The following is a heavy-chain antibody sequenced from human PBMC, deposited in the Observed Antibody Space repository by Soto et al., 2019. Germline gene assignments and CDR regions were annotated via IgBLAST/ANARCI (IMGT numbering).Heavy chain of an antibody. CDR1: GFIFSSCA. Sequence: GSLRLSCSASGFIFSSCAMHWVRQAPGKGLEYVSGITSDGDNIYHADSVKGRFTISRDNSKNTLYLQMSSLRVEDTAVYYCVKGNQLLRYYFEYWGQGTLVTVSS. D-gene: IGHD3-10*02. J-gene: IGHJ4*02. V-gene: IGHV3-64D*06. CDR3: VKGNQLLRYYFEY. CDR2: ITSDGDNI.